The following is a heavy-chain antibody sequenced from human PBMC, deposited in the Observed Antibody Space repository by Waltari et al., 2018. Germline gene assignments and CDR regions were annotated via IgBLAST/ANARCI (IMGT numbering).Heavy chain of an antibody. CDR1: GFTFSNYW. V-gene: IGHV3-74*02. Sequence: EVQLVESGGGLAKTGGSLRLSCAASGFTFSNYWMYWVRQAPGEGLEWVSAIDSTGRKKTYANSVKGRLTISGENARKTRYLQVDSLREEDTSVYYCVGEPGLLGIGPADAFDFWGQGLRVTVSS. J-gene: IGHJ3*01. D-gene: IGHD3-16*01. CDR2: IDSTGRKK. CDR3: VGEPGLLGIGPADAFDF.